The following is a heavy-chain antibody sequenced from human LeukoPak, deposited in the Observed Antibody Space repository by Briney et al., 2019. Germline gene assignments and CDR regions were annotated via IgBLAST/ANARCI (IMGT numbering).Heavy chain of an antibody. CDR3: ASRDSSGYPTRFDY. Sequence: GGSLRLSCAASGFTFSSYWMSWVRQAPGKGLEWVVNIKQDGSEKYYVDSVKGRFTISKDNAKNSLFLQMNSLRAEDTAVYYCASRDSSGYPTRFDYWGRGTLVTVSS. CDR1: GFTFSSYW. J-gene: IGHJ4*02. V-gene: IGHV3-7*01. D-gene: IGHD3-22*01. CDR2: IKQDGSEK.